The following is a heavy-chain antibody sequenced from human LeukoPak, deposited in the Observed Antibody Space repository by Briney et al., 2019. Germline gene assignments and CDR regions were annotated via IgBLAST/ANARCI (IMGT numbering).Heavy chain of an antibody. V-gene: IGHV3-23*01. Sequence: PGGSLRLSCVASGFSFDICAMSWVRQAPGKGPEWASSIGGPTETFYADSVKGRFTVSRDNSQNTLYLQMNSLRAEDTAVYYCAKDATPRNSIWDYFGKWGQGALVTVST. CDR2: IGGPTET. J-gene: IGHJ4*02. D-gene: IGHD4-23*01. CDR1: GFSFDICA. CDR3: AKDATPRNSIWDYFGK.